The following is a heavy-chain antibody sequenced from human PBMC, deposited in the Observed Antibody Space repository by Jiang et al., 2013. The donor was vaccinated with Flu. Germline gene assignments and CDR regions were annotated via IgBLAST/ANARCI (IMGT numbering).Heavy chain of an antibody. Sequence: TCSVSGGSISSNYWNWIRQPPGKGLEWIGYIYDSGNTNYNPSLKSRVTISVDTSKNQFSLKLSSVTAADTAVYYCAREVVGDWYFDLWGRGTLVTVSS. CDR3: AREVVGDWYFDL. V-gene: IGHV4-59*01. CDR2: IYDSGNT. CDR1: GGSISSNY. D-gene: IGHD2-21*01. J-gene: IGHJ2*01.